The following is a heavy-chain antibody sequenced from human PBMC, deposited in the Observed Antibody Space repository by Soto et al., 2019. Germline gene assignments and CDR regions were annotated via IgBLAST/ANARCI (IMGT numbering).Heavy chain of an antibody. CDR2: ISGSGGST. CDR3: AKSGRPDPNLYYYYYYMDV. J-gene: IGHJ6*03. Sequence: EVQLLESGGGLVQPGGSLRLSCAASGFTFSSYVMSWVRQAPGKGLEWVSAISGSGGSTYYADSVKGRFTISRDNSKNTLYLQMNSLRAEDTAVYYCAKSGRPDPNLYYYYYYMDVWGKGTTVTVS. CDR1: GFTFSSYV. V-gene: IGHV3-23*01.